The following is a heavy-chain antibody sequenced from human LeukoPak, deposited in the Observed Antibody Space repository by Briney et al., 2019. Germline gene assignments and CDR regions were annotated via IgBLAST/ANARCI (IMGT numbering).Heavy chain of an antibody. CDR1: GGSISSSYKY. Sequence: SETLSLTCTVSGGSISSSYKYWGWVRQPPGRGLEWIGSIYYSGTTYYNPSLKSRVTISVDTSKNQFSLKLTSVTAADTAVYYCARSTAAEGPAHNWFDPWGQGTLVTVSS. J-gene: IGHJ5*02. V-gene: IGHV4-39*01. D-gene: IGHD6-13*01. CDR2: IYYSGTT. CDR3: ARSTAAEGPAHNWFDP.